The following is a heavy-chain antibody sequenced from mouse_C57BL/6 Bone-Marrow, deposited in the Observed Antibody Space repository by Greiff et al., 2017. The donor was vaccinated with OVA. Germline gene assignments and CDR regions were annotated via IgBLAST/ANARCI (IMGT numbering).Heavy chain of an antibody. CDR1: GYSFTGYY. J-gene: IGHJ3*01. CDR3: ARRAWFAY. Sequence: VQLQQSGPELVKPGASVKISCKASGYSFTGYYMNWVKQSPEKSLEWIGEINPSTGGTTYNQKFKAKATLTVEKSSSTAYSQLKSLTSEDSAVYYCARRAWFAYWGQGTLVTVSA. V-gene: IGHV1-42*01. CDR2: INPSTGGT.